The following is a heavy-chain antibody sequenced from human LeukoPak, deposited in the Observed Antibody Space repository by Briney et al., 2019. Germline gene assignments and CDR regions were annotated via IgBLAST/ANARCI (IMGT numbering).Heavy chain of an antibody. Sequence: WIRQPPGKGLEWIGEINHSGSTNYNPSLKSRVTISVDTSKNQFSLKLSSVTAADTAVYYCARVIDNWFDPWGQGTLVTVSS. J-gene: IGHJ5*02. D-gene: IGHD2/OR15-2a*01. V-gene: IGHV4-34*01. CDR3: ARVIDNWFDP. CDR2: INHSGST.